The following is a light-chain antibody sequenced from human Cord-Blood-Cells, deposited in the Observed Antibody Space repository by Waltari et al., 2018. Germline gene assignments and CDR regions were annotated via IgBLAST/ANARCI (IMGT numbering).Light chain of an antibody. CDR3: SSYTSSSTYV. CDR2: DVS. CDR1: SSDVGGYNY. V-gene: IGLV2-14*03. J-gene: IGLJ1*01. Sequence: QSALTQPASVSGSPGQSITISCTGTSSDVGGYNYVSWYQQHPGKAPKLMIYDVSNRPSGFSNRFSGSKSGNTASLTISWLQAEDEADYYCSSYTSSSTYVFGTGTKVTVL.